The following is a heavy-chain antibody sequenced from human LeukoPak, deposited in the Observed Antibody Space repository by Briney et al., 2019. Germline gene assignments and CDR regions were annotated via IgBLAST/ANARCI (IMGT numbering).Heavy chain of an antibody. CDR3: AKNLVRGATNWFDP. J-gene: IGHJ5*02. CDR2: IHGNGETT. V-gene: IGHV3-23*01. Sequence: PGGSLRLSCVGSGFMFSRYGLIWVRQAPGKGLEWVSGIHGNGETTYYGDSVKGRFTISRDNSKNTLYLQMSSLRAEDTAVYYCAKNLVRGATNWFDPWGQGTLVTVSS. D-gene: IGHD3-10*01. CDR1: GFMFSRYG.